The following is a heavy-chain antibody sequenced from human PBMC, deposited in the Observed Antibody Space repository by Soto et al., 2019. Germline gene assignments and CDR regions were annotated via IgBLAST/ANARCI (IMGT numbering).Heavy chain of an antibody. CDR2: IXDGNGXT. D-gene: IGHD3-10*01. Sequence: XVKVSCKASGYTFSNYGIHWVRQAPGQRLEWMGLIXDGNGXTQYSQKFQGXXTLPRDTXXSTDYMELSRLRSEDTAVYYCAREYYYGSGPWYWGQGTLVTVSS. CDR3: AREYYYGSGPWY. J-gene: IGHJ4*02. CDR1: GYTFSNYG. V-gene: IGHV1-3*01.